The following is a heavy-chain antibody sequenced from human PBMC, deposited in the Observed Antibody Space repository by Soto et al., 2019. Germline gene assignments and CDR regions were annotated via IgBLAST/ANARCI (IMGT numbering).Heavy chain of an antibody. CDR3: ARFIFYFCSGYTQTWFVS. CDR2: IYHSGST. CDR1: GVSIISSNW. Sequence: SETLSLTCAVSGVSIISSNWWSWVRQPPGKGLEWIGEIYHSGSTNYNPSLKSRVTISVDKSKNQFSLKLSSVTAADTAVYYCARFIFYFCSGYTQTWFVSLGQGPMVTVSS. V-gene: IGHV4-4*02. D-gene: IGHD3-3*01. J-gene: IGHJ5*01.